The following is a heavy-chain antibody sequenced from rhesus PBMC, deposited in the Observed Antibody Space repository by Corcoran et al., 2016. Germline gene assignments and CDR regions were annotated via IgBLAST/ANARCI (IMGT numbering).Heavy chain of an antibody. J-gene: IGHJ5-1*01. CDR3: ATQRGVVTKYNRFDV. CDR2: IYGNSAST. CDR1: GGSISGDYS. V-gene: IGHV4-73*01. D-gene: IGHD3-16*01. Sequence: QVKLQQWGEGLVKPSETLSLTCAVYGGSISGDYSWSWIPQPAGKGLEWIGYIYGNSASTNSNPSRKNRVTISKDTSKNQFSLKLSSVTAADTAVYYCATQRGVVTKYNRFDVWGPGVLVTVSS.